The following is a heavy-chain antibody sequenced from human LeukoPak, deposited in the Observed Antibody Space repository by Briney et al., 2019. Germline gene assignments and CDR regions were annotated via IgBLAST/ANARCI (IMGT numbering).Heavy chain of an antibody. CDR3: ARGGVTYYYDSSGYPD. Sequence: SETLSLTCAVYGGSFSGYYWSWIRQPPGKGLEWIGEINHSGSTNYNPSLKSRVTISVDTSKNQFSLKLSSVTAADTAVYYCARGGVTYYYDSSGYPDWGQGTLVTVSS. CDR2: INHSGST. D-gene: IGHD3-22*01. CDR1: GGSFSGYY. V-gene: IGHV4-34*01. J-gene: IGHJ4*02.